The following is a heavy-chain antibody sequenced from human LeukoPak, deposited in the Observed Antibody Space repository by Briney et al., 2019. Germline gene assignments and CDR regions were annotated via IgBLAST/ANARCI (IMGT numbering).Heavy chain of an antibody. CDR1: GYTFTDYY. D-gene: IGHD2-15*01. CDR3: ASGASGGGAFDS. Sequence: GASVKVSCTASGYTFTDYYMHWVRQAPGQGLEWMGWINPDSGGTNYPQKFQGRVTMTRDTSISTAYMDLSSLRSDDTAVYYCASGASGGGAFDSLGQGTMVTVSS. V-gene: IGHV1-2*02. CDR2: INPDSGGT. J-gene: IGHJ3*02.